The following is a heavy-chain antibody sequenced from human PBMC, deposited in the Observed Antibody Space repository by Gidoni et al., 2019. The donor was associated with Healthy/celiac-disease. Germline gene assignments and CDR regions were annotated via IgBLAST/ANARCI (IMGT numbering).Heavy chain of an antibody. J-gene: IGHJ4*02. CDR3: AREIRYSSSSGVPHPFDY. CDR2: ISYDGSNK. V-gene: IGHV3-30*01. D-gene: IGHD6-6*01. Sequence: QVQLVESGGGVVQPGRSLRLSCAASGFTFSSYAMHWVRQAPGKGLEWVAVISYDGSNKYYADSVKGRFTISRDNSKNTLYLQMNSLRAEDTAVYYCAREIRYSSSSGVPHPFDYWGQGTLVTVSS. CDR1: GFTFSSYA.